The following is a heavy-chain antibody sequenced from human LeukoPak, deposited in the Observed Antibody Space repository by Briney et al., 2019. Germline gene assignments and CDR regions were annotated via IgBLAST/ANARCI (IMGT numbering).Heavy chain of an antibody. CDR3: ARRLVAALDGMDV. Sequence: GGSLRLSCAASGFTFSNHGMSWVRQGPGKGLEWVSAISGSGEKTYYADSVKVRFTISRDNAKNSLYLQMNSLRAEDTAVYYCARRLVAALDGMDVWGQGTTVTVSS. CDR2: ISGSGEKT. J-gene: IGHJ6*02. V-gene: IGHV3-23*01. CDR1: GFTFSNHG. D-gene: IGHD2-15*01.